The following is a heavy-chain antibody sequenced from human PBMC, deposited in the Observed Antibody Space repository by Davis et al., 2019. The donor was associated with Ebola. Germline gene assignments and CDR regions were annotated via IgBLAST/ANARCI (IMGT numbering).Heavy chain of an antibody. CDR2: IYSAGTT. J-gene: IGHJ4*02. D-gene: IGHD3-10*01. CDR1: GFTVSGNY. V-gene: IGHV3-53*01. CDR3: ARQPLWFGQNYFEY. Sequence: GESLKISCAVSGFTVSGNYMSWVRQAPGKGLEWVSVIYSAGTTYYADSVKGRFTISRDNSKNMLYLQMNSLRAEDTAVYYCARQPLWFGQNYFEYWGRGTLVTVSS.